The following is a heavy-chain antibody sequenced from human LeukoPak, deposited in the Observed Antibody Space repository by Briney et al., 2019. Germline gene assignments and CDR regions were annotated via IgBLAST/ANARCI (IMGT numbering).Heavy chain of an antibody. J-gene: IGHJ3*02. V-gene: IGHV3-23*01. CDR3: AKDQGVLLWFGELLDDAFDI. CDR2: ISGSGGST. CDR1: GFTFSSYA. D-gene: IGHD3-10*01. Sequence: GGSLRLSCAASGFTFSSYAMSWVRQAPGKGLEWVSAISGSGGSTYYADSVKGRFTISRDNSKNTLYLQMNSLRAEATAVYYCAKDQGVLLWFGELLDDAFDIWGQGTMVTVSS.